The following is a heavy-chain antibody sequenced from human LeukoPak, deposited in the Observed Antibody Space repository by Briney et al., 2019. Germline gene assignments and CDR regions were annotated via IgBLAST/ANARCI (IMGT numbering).Heavy chain of an antibody. CDR2: IYYSGST. V-gene: IGHV4-59*01. Sequence: SETLSLTCTVSGGSISSYYWSWIRQPPGKGLEWIGYIYYSGSTNYNPSLKSRVTISVDTSKNQFSLKLSSVTAADTAVYYCAREDCSSTSCLFDYWGQGTLVTVSS. J-gene: IGHJ4*02. D-gene: IGHD2-2*01. CDR3: AREDCSSTSCLFDY. CDR1: GGSISSYY.